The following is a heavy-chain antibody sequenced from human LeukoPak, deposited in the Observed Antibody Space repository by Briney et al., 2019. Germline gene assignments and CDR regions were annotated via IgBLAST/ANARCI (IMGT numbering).Heavy chain of an antibody. Sequence: ASVKVSCKASGYTFTGYYMHWVRQAPRQGLEWMGWINPNSGGTNYAQKFQGRVTMTRDTSISTAYMELSRLRSDDTAVYYCASLKRYGSGSYYPIDIWGQGTMVTVSS. J-gene: IGHJ3*02. CDR1: GYTFTGYY. V-gene: IGHV1-2*02. CDR3: ASLKRYGSGSYYPIDI. CDR2: INPNSGGT. D-gene: IGHD3-10*01.